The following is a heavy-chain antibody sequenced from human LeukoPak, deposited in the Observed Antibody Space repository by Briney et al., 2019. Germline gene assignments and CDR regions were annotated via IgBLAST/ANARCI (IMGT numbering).Heavy chain of an antibody. J-gene: IGHJ4*02. D-gene: IGHD5-18*01. CDR1: AYTFTGNY. V-gene: IGHV1-2*02. CDR3: ARGSAMVTIAAFDY. CDR2: INPNSGCN. Sequence: GASVKLSYWACAYTFTGNYMHCVRHGPGQGLEWMGGINPNSGCNNYDQKSHGRVTMTMATTISTTYMEQSRMRTDAIAVVYYARGSAMVTIAAFDYWGQGTLVTVSS.